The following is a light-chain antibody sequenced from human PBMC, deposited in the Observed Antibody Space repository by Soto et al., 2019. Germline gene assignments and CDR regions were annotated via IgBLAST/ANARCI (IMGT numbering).Light chain of an antibody. CDR2: AAS. Sequence: DIQLIQSPATLSASVGDRITITCRASENIFKFLAWYRQRSGSAPNLLIYAASDLESGVPSRFSGSGSGTEFTLTIDNLQPDDFSTYNCHHYNTQSITFGGGTKVDVK. CDR1: ENIFKF. J-gene: IGKJ4*01. V-gene: IGKV1-5*01. CDR3: HHYNTQSIT.